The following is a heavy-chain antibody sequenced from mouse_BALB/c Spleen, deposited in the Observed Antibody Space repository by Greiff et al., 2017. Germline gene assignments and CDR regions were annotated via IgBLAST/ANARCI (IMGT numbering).Heavy chain of an antibody. CDR1: GFNINDTY. J-gene: IGHJ2*01. Sequence: EVQRVESGAELVKPGASVKLSCTASGFNINDTYMHWVKQRPEQGLEWIGRIDPANGNTKYDPKFQGKATITADTSSNTAYLQLSSLTSEDTAVYYCAKNVGGYWGQGTTLTVSS. CDR2: IDPANGNT. CDR3: AKNVGGY. V-gene: IGHV14-3*02.